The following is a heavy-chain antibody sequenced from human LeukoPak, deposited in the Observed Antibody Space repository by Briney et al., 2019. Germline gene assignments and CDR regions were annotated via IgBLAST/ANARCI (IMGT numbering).Heavy chain of an antibody. CDR3: AELGITMIGGV. Sequence: GGSLRLSCAASVFTFSTYNMNWVRQAPGKGLEWVSYISSSGSTIYYADSVKGRFTISRDNAKNSLYLQMNSLRAEDTAVYYCAELGITMIGGVWGKGTTVTISS. J-gene: IGHJ6*04. CDR2: ISSSGSTI. V-gene: IGHV3-48*03. D-gene: IGHD3-10*02. CDR1: VFTFSTYN.